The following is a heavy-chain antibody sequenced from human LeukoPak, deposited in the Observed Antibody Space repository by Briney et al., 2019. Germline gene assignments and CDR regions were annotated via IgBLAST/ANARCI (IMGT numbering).Heavy chain of an antibody. CDR1: GFTFSDYY. Sequence: GGSLRLSCAASGFTFSDYYMSWIRQAPGKGLEWISYISSSGDTIFYADSVKGRFTISRDNAKNSLYLQMNSLRAEDTAVYYCARGEYSGSYPSRYWGQGTLVTVSS. V-gene: IGHV3-11*04. CDR2: ISSSGDTI. D-gene: IGHD1-26*01. J-gene: IGHJ4*02. CDR3: ARGEYSGSYPSRY.